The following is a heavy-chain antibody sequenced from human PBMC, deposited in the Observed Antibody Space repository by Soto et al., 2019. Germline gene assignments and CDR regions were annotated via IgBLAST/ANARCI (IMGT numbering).Heavy chain of an antibody. V-gene: IGHV3-30*03. CDR2: VSHDGRNT. D-gene: IGHD1-1*01. J-gene: IGHJ4*02. CDR3: AEGGRHWRVTSDFNY. Sequence: VQLVESGGGVVQPGRSLRLSCAASGFTFSDYAMHWVRQAPGKGLEWVAVVSHDGRNTHYADSVKGRRTISRDNSKNTVPLQMISRIAEDTAVYYFAEGGRHWRVTSDFNYWGQGALVTVSS. CDR1: GFTFSDYA.